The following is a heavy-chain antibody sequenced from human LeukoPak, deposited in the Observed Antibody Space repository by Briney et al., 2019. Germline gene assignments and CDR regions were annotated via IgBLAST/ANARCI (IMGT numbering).Heavy chain of an antibody. J-gene: IGHJ4*02. Sequence: ASVKVSCKASGYTFTSYDINWVRQATGQGLEWMGWMNPNSGSTSYAQKFQGRVTMTRDTSTSTVYMELSSLRSEDTAVYYCARGRTRSGDFDYWGQGTLVTVSS. D-gene: IGHD1-1*01. CDR1: GYTFTSYD. CDR2: MNPNSGST. V-gene: IGHV1-8*01. CDR3: ARGRTRSGDFDY.